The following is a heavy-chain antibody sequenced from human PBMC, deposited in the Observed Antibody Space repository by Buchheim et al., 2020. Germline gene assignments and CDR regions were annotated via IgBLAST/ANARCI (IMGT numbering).Heavy chain of an antibody. D-gene: IGHD3-9*01. J-gene: IGHJ4*02. CDR1: GGSISNYC. CDR2: IYYKGST. Sequence: QVQLQESGPGLVKPSETLSLTCTVSGGSISNYCWSWIRQSPGQGLEWIGYIYYKGSTNYNPSLRSRVTMSVDMSNNKFSLKVNSVSAADTAVYYCARLTGYINAFHDFWGQGTL. CDR3: ARLTGYINAFHDF. V-gene: IGHV4-59*01.